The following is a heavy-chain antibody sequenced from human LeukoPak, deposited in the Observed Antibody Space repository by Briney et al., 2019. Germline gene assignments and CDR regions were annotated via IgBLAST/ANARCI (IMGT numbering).Heavy chain of an antibody. CDR3: ARSGLLAAAGGPFDY. D-gene: IGHD6-13*01. CDR1: GYTFTSNY. CDR2: INPSAGST. V-gene: IGHV1-46*01. Sequence: ASVKVSCKASGYTFTSNYMHWVRQAPGQGLEWMGIINPSAGSTSYAQKFQGSVTMTRDTSTRTVYMELSSLRSEDTAVYYCARSGLLAAAGGPFDYWGQGTLVTVSS. J-gene: IGHJ4*02.